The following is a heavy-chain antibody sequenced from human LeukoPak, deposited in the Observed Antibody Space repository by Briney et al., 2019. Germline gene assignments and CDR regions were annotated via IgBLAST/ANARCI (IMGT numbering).Heavy chain of an antibody. D-gene: IGHD6-19*01. CDR1: GFTVSSNY. Sequence: PGGPLRLSCGASGFTVSSNYMSGAPRAPGKGVEGVSLIDSGGYTYYADSVKGRFTISRDNSKNTLHLQMSSLRVEDTAVYYCARGGSGWYAFDSWGQGTLVTVSS. J-gene: IGHJ4*02. CDR3: ARGGSGWYAFDS. CDR2: IDSGGYT. V-gene: IGHV3-66*01.